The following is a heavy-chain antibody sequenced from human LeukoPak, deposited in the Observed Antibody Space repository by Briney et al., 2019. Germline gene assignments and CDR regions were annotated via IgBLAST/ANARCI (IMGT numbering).Heavy chain of an antibody. D-gene: IGHD7-27*01. CDR2: ISSSGSTI. CDR1: GFTFSSYE. Sequence: GGSLRLSCAASGFTFSSYEMNWVRQAPGKGLEWVSYISSSGSTIYYADSVKGRFTISRDNAKNSLYLQMNSLRAEDTAVYYCAREQELGIYSHWYFDLWGRGTLVTVSS. V-gene: IGHV3-48*03. CDR3: AREQELGIYSHWYFDL. J-gene: IGHJ2*01.